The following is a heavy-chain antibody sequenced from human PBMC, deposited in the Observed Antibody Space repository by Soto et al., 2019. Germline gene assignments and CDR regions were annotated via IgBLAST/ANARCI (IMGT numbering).Heavy chain of an antibody. CDR3: VSDRGYGHASVPYS. CDR2: ISYDGSLQ. Sequence: QAQLVESGGGVVQPGRSLRLSCAASGFAFSSYGMHWVRQAPGTGLEWVAVISYDGSLQHYADSVKGRFTISRDNSKNMGLLQMSGLRAEDTAVYYCVSDRGYGHASVPYSWGQGTRVSVAS. V-gene: IGHV3-30*03. J-gene: IGHJ4*02. CDR1: GFAFSSYG. D-gene: IGHD5-18*01.